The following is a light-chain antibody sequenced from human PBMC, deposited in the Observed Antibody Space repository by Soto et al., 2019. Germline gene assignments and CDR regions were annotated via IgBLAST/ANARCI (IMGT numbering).Light chain of an antibody. Sequence: SSELTQPPSVSVSPGQTASITCSGDKLGDKFACWYQQKPGQSPVLVIYQDTKRPSGIPERFSGSNSGNTATLTISGTQAMDEADYYCQAWDTNTASVVFGGGTKLTVL. V-gene: IGLV3-1*01. CDR2: QDT. J-gene: IGLJ2*01. CDR1: KLGDKF. CDR3: QAWDTNTASVV.